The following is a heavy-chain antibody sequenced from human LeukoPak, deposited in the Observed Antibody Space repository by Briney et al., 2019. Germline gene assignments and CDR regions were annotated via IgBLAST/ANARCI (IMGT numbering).Heavy chain of an antibody. D-gene: IGHD3-22*01. J-gene: IGHJ4*02. CDR2: ISYDGSNK. V-gene: IGHV3-30*03. CDR3: ARDDGSSGYYFDY. Sequence: GRSLRLSCAASGFTFSSYGMHWVRQAPGKGLEWVAVISYDGSNKYYADSVKGRFTISRDNSKNTLYLQMNSLRAEDTAVYYCARDDGSSGYYFDYWGQGTLVTVSS. CDR1: GFTFSSYG.